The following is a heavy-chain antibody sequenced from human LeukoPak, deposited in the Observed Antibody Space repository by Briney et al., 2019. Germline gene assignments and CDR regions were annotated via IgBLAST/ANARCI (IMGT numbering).Heavy chain of an antibody. Sequence: SETLSLTCAVYGGSFSGYYWSWIRQPPGKGLKWIGEINHSGSTNYHPSLKSRVTISLDTPKNQFSLKLRSVTAADSAVYYCARGELGISAFVIWGQGTMVTVSS. V-gene: IGHV4-34*01. CDR2: INHSGST. CDR1: GGSFSGYY. D-gene: IGHD7-27*01. J-gene: IGHJ3*02. CDR3: ARGELGISAFVI.